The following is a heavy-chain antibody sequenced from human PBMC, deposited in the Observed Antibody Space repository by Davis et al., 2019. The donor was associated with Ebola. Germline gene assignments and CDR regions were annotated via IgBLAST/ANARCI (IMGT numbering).Heavy chain of an antibody. CDR2: INAGNGNT. D-gene: IGHD6-6*01. V-gene: IGHV1-3*01. J-gene: IGHJ6*02. Sequence: ASVKVSCKASRYTFTSYAMHWVCQAPGHRLESMGWINAGNGNTKYSQKFQGRVTITRDTSASTAYMELSSLRSEDTAVYYCARGSSKAYYYYGMDVWGQGTTVTVSS. CDR3: ARGSSKAYYYYGMDV. CDR1: RYTFTSYA.